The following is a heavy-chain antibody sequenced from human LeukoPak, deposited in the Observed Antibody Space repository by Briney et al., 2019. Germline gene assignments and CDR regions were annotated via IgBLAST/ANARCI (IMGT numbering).Heavy chain of an antibody. CDR3: ARHGGLLWFGEPDAFDI. Sequence: SETLSLTCTVSGGSISSYYWSWIRQPPGKGLEWIGYIYYSGSTNYNPSLKSRVTISVDTSENQFSLKLSSVTAADTAVYYCARHGGLLWFGEPDAFDIWGQGTMVTVSS. CDR2: IYYSGST. D-gene: IGHD3-10*01. J-gene: IGHJ3*02. V-gene: IGHV4-59*08. CDR1: GGSISSYY.